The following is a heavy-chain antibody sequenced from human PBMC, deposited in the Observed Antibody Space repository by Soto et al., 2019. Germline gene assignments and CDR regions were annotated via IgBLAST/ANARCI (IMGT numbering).Heavy chain of an antibody. D-gene: IGHD3-3*01. CDR1: GGSISSGGYS. Sequence: QLQLQESGSGLVKPSQTLSLTCAVSGGSISSGGYSWSWIRQPPGKGLEWIGYIYHSGSTYYNPSLKSRVTISVDRSKNQFSLKLSSVTAADTAVYYCARGRTITIFGVVTTNGMDVWGQGTPVTVSS. J-gene: IGHJ6*02. V-gene: IGHV4-30-2*01. CDR3: ARGRTITIFGVVTTNGMDV. CDR2: IYHSGST.